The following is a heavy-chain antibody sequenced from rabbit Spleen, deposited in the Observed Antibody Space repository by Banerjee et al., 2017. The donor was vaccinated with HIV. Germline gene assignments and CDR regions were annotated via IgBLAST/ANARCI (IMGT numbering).Heavy chain of an antibody. CDR2: IDPIFGTT. D-gene: IGHD5-1*01. CDR3: AKFDGSDVTYFHL. Sequence: QEQLVESGGGLVQPGGSLKLSCKASGFDFSSYGVSWVRQAPGKGLEWIGYIDPIFGTTYYASWVNGRFTISSHNAQNTLYLQLNSLTVADTATYFCAKFDGSDVTYFHLWGPGTLVTVS. V-gene: IGHV1S47*01. J-gene: IGHJ4*01. CDR1: GFDFSSYG.